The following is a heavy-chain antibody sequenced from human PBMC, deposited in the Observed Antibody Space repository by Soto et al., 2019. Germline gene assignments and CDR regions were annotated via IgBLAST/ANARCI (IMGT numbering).Heavy chain of an antibody. CDR1: GGSISSYY. J-gene: IGHJ4*02. CDR2: IYYSGST. Sequence: PSETLSLTCTVSGGSISSYYWSWIRQPPGKGLEWIGYIYYSGSTNYNPSLKSRVTISVDTSKNQFSLKLSSVTAAGTAVYYCARGHRVAAAGVNFDYWGQGTLVTVSS. CDR3: ARGHRVAAAGVNFDY. V-gene: IGHV4-59*01. D-gene: IGHD6-13*01.